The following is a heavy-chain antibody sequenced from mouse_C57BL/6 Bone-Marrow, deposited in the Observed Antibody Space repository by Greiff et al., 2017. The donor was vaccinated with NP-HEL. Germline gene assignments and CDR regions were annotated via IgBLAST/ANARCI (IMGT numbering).Heavy chain of an antibody. CDR1: GFNIKDDY. CDR2: IDPENGDT. V-gene: IGHV14-4*01. CDR3: TIGYDGSSLYYYAMDY. D-gene: IGHD1-1*01. Sequence: VQLKESGAELVRPGASVKLSCTASGFNIKDDYMHWVKQRPEQGLEWIGWIDPENGDTEYASKFQGKATITADTSSNTAYLQLSSLTSEDTAVYYCTIGYDGSSLYYYAMDYWGQGTSVTVSS. J-gene: IGHJ4*01.